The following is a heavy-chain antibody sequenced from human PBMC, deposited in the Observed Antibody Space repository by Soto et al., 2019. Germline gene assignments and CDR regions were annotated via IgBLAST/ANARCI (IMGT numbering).Heavy chain of an antibody. CDR2: ISSSSSYI. CDR1: GFTFSSYS. V-gene: IGHV3-21*01. Sequence: PGGSLRLSCAASGFTFSSYSMNWVRQAPGKGLEWVSSISSSSSYIYYTDSVKGRFTISRDNAKNSLYLQMNSLRAEDTAVYYCARGPYWSGSLGWFAPWGQGTLVTVSS. D-gene: IGHD3-3*01. J-gene: IGHJ5*02. CDR3: ARGPYWSGSLGWFAP.